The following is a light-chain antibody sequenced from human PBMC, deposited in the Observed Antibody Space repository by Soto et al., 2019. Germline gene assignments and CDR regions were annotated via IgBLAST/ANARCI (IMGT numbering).Light chain of an antibody. V-gene: IGKV2-28*01. J-gene: IGKJ1*01. Sequence: DIVMTQSPLSLPVTPGEPASISCRSSQSLLHSNGYTYLDWYLQKPGQSPQLLIYLGSNRASGVPDRFSGSGSGTDFTLKISRVEAEDVGVYYCMQALQNWTLGQGTKVDIK. CDR2: LGS. CDR1: QSLLHSNGYTY. CDR3: MQALQNWT.